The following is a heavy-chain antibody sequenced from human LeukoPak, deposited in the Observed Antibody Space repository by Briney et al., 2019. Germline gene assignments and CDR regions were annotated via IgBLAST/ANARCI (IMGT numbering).Heavy chain of an antibody. Sequence: ASVKVSCKASGYTFTGYYMHWVRQAPGQGLEWMGWINPNSGGTNYAQKFQGRVTMTRDTPISTAYMELSRLRSDDTAVYYCARVGVVVISPSFDYWGQGTLVTVSS. V-gene: IGHV1-2*02. CDR3: ARVGVVVISPSFDY. J-gene: IGHJ4*02. CDR1: GYTFTGYY. D-gene: IGHD3-22*01. CDR2: INPNSGGT.